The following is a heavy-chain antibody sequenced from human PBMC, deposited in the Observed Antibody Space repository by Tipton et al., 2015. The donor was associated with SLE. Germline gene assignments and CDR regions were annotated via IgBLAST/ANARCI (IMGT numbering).Heavy chain of an antibody. CDR1: NGSISSGSYY. J-gene: IGHJ4*02. CDR3: ARATLGIVVVFDY. Sequence: TLSLTCTVSNGSISSGSYYWSWIRQPAGKGLEWIGHVYPGGTSDYNASLKSRVDISIDTSKNQLSLKLSSVTAADTAVYYCARATLGIVVVFDYWGQGTLVTVSS. CDR2: VYPGGTS. D-gene: IGHD3-22*01. V-gene: IGHV4-61*09.